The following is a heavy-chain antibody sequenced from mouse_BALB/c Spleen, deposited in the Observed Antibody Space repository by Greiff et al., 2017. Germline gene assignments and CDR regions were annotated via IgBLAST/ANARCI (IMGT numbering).Heavy chain of an antibody. J-gene: IGHJ4*01. CDR3: ARGKDYGYDAMDY. Sequence: QVQLQQSGAELMKPGASVKISCKATGYTFSSYWIEWVKQRPGHGLEWIGEILPGSGSTNYNEKFKGKATFTADTSSNTAYMQLSSLTSEDSAVYYCARGKDYGYDAMDYWGQGTSVTVSS. CDR1: GYTFSSYW. V-gene: IGHV1-9*01. CDR2: ILPGSGST. D-gene: IGHD1-2*01.